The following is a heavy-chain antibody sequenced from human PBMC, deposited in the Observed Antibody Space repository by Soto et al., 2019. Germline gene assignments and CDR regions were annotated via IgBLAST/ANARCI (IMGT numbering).Heavy chain of an antibody. CDR3: ARTYCTNGVCYDAFDI. CDR1: GGSISSYY. CDR2: NYTSGST. V-gene: IGHV4-4*07. D-gene: IGHD2-8*01. Sequence: SETLSLTCTVSGGSISSYYWSWIRQPAGKGLEWIGRNYTSGSTNYNPSLKSRVTMSVDTSKNQFSLKLSSVTAADTAVYYCARTYCTNGVCYDAFDIWGQGTMVTVSS. J-gene: IGHJ3*02.